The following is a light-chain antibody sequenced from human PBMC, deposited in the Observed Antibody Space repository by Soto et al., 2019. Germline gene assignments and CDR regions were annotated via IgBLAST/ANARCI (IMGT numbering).Light chain of an antibody. CDR2: SAS. V-gene: IGKV1-39*01. CDR1: ETIIDY. J-gene: IGKJ2*01. CDR3: QQSFSAPRT. Sequence: DIQMSQSPSSLSASVGDSVTITCRASETIIDYLNWYQQQPGEAPKLLIFSASSLHSGVPSRFRGSGSGTHFTHTISSLQPEDFATYFCQQSFSAPRTSGQGTKLQAK.